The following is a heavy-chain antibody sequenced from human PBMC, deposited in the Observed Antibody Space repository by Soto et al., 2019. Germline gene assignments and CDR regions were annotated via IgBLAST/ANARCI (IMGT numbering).Heavy chain of an antibody. J-gene: IGHJ6*02. CDR2: LIPIFGTA. CDR3: AKVRYRSPMGYYYGMDV. Sequence: QAQLEQSGGEVKKPGSSVKVSCKASRVAFSKFIVTWVRQAPGLGLEWVGELIPIFGTANYAQRFQGRVTITADESPSTSYMEVNNLRSEDTAVYYCAKVRYRSPMGYYYGMDVWGQGTTVTVSS. CDR1: RVAFSKFI. D-gene: IGHD2-15*01. V-gene: IGHV1-69*01.